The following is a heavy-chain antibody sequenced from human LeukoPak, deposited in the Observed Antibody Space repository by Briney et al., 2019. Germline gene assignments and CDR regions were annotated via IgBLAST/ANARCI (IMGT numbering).Heavy chain of an antibody. CDR1: GFTFSSYA. CDR2: VSGSGGTT. V-gene: IGHV3-23*01. J-gene: IGHJ3*02. D-gene: IGHD1-26*01. CDR3: AKRAYSGSYYAAFDI. Sequence: PGGSLRLSRAASGFTFSSYAMSWVRQAPGKGLEWVSAVSGSGGTTYYADSVKGRFTISRDTSKNTLWLQMNSLRAEDTAVYYCAKRAYSGSYYAAFDIWGQGTMVSVSS.